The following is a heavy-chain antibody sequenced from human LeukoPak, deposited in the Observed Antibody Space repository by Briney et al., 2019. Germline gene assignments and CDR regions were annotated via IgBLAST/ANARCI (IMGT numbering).Heavy chain of an antibody. D-gene: IGHD3-22*01. V-gene: IGHV4-34*01. CDR1: GGSFSGYY. Sequence: SETLSLTCAVYGGSFSGYYWSWIRQPPGKGLEWIGEINHSGSTNYNPSLKSRVTISVDTSKNQFSLKLSSVTAADTAVYYCARGNHYDSSGYYYVGDWFDPWGQGTLVTVSS. CDR2: INHSGST. CDR3: ARGNHYDSSGYYYVGDWFDP. J-gene: IGHJ5*02.